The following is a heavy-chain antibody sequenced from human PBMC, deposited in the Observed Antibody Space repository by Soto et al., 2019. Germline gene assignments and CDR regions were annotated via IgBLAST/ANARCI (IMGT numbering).Heavy chain of an antibody. V-gene: IGHV3-74*01. CDR3: ARGWFGPDV. Sequence: EVQLVESGGGLVQPGGSLRLSSAASGFTLSGRSMHWVRQAPGKGLVWVSGIDNTGTDSTYADSVKGRFTSSRDNAKNMLFLQMNSLRVEDTAVYYCARGWFGPDVWGKGTTVTVSS. J-gene: IGHJ6*04. CDR1: GFTLSGRS. D-gene: IGHD3-10*01. CDR2: IDNTGTDS.